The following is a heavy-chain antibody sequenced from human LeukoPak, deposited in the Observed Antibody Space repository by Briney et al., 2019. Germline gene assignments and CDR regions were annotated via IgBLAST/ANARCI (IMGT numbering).Heavy chain of an antibody. CDR1: GYTLTGYY. V-gene: IGHV1-2*02. CDR2: INPNSGGT. Sequence: ASVKVSCKASGYTLTGYYMHWVRQAPGQGLEWMGWINPNSGGTNYAQKFQGRVTMTRDTSISTAYMELSRLRSDDTAVYYCARVGSGSPRLWGYWGQGTLVTVSS. CDR3: ARVGSGSPRLWGY. D-gene: IGHD3-10*01. J-gene: IGHJ4*02.